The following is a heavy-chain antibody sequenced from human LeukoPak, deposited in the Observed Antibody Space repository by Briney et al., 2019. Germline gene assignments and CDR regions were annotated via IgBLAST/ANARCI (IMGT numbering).Heavy chain of an antibody. J-gene: IGHJ4*02. CDR1: DASVSGHY. CDR2: LYNNGST. CDR3: TRDIGSGDYVFFDS. D-gene: IGHD4-17*01. V-gene: IGHV4-4*07. Sequence: AETLSLTCTVSDASVSGHYWSWIRLPAGKGLEWIGRLYNNGSTNCNPSLKSRVTMSVDTSKNQLSLRLKSVTAADTAVYYCTRDIGSGDYVFFDSWGQGTRVIVSS.